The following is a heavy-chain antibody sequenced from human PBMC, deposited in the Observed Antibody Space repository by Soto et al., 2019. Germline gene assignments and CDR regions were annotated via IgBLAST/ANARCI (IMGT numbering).Heavy chain of an antibody. V-gene: IGHV3-72*01. CDR3: VRTSHYGSGTWNFDF. J-gene: IGHJ4*02. Sequence: EVQLVESGGGLVQPGGSLRLSCAGSGFTLSDNYMDWVRQAPGKGLEWVGRTRNKANRYTTEYAASVKGRFTVSRDESMNSLHLQMNSLKPEDTAVYYCVRTSHYGSGTWNFDFWGQATVVTVSS. CDR2: TRNKANRYTT. D-gene: IGHD3-10*01. CDR1: GFTLSDNY.